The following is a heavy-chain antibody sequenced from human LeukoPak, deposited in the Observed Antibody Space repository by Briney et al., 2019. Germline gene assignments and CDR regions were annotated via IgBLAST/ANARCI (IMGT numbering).Heavy chain of an antibody. Sequence: PSETLSLTCTVSGGSISSYYWSWIRQPPGKGLEWIGYIYYSGSTNYNPSLKSRVTISVDTSKNQLSLKLSSVTAADTAVYYCARGITYYDFWSGYYQEYYFDYWGQGTLVTVSS. V-gene: IGHV4-59*01. D-gene: IGHD3-3*01. J-gene: IGHJ4*02. CDR3: ARGITYYDFWSGYYQEYYFDY. CDR2: IYYSGST. CDR1: GGSISSYY.